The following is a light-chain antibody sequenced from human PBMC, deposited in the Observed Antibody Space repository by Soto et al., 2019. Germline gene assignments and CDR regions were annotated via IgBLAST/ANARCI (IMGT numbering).Light chain of an antibody. V-gene: IGLV2-14*01. Sequence: QSVLTQPASVSGSPGQSITISCTGTSSDIGAYNYVSWYQQYPGRAPKLMIYGVTNRPSGVSNRFSGSKTGNTASLTISGLQAEDEADYYCFSHRSGDSHVFGPGTKVTV. CDR2: GVT. CDR1: SSDIGAYNY. J-gene: IGLJ1*01. CDR3: FSHRSGDSHV.